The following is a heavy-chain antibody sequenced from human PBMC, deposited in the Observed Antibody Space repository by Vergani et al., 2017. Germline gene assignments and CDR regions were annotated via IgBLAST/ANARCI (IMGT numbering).Heavy chain of an antibody. J-gene: IGHJ5*02. D-gene: IGHD3-10*01. V-gene: IGHV3-23*01. CDR3: ARDYYGSGSYYQYNWFDP. CDR1: GFTFSSYA. CDR2: ISGSGGST. Sequence: EVQLLESGGGLVQPGGSLRLSCAASGFTFSSYAMSWVRQAPGKGLEWVSAISGSGGSTYYADSVKGRFTISRDNSKNTLYLQMNSLRAEDTAVYYCARDYYGSGSYYQYNWFDPWGQGTLVTVSS.